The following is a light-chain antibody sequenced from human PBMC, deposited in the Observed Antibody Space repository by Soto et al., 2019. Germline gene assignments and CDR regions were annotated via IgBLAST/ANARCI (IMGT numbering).Light chain of an antibody. CDR1: QSVSTRY. V-gene: IGKV3-20*01. Sequence: EMAWSQSPGTLSSSPRERATLSCRASQSVSTRYLAWYQQKPGQAPRHLIYGTSTRATGSPDRLSHSGPRTDFTLSIGRLEPEDLAVYYCQQYGKSLYPFGQATKREI. CDR3: QQYGKSLYP. J-gene: IGKJ2*01. CDR2: GTS.